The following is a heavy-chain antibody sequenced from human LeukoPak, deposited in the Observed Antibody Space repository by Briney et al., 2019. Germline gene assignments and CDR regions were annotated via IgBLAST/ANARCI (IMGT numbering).Heavy chain of an antibody. V-gene: IGHV5-51*01. CDR2: IYPGDSDT. J-gene: IGHJ4*02. Sequence: GESLQISCKGFGYSFTSYWIGWVRQMPGKGLEWMGIIYPGDSDTRYSPSFHGQVTISADKSIRTAYLQWSSLKASGTAMYYCTRATRQQLIDYWGQGTLVIVSS. CDR3: TRATRQQLIDY. CDR1: GYSFTSYW. D-gene: IGHD6-13*01.